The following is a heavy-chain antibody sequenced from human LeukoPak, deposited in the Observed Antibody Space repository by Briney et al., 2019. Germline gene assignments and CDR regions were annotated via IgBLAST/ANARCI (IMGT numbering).Heavy chain of an antibody. D-gene: IGHD5-18*01. CDR1: GGSFSGYY. Sequence: SETLSLTCAVYGGSFSGYYWSWIRQPPGKGLEWIGEINHSGSTNYNPSLKSRVTISVDTSKNRFSLKLSSVTAADTAVYYCARTQLWLPDYWGQGTLVTVSS. CDR3: ARTQLWLPDY. V-gene: IGHV4-34*01. J-gene: IGHJ4*02. CDR2: INHSGST.